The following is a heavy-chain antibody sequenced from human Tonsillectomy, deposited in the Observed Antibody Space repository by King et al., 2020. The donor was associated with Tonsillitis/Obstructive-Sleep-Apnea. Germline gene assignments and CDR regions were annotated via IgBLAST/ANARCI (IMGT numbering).Heavy chain of an antibody. CDR1: GGSIRSYY. CDR3: ATTDFSYDSSGYYPFNY. V-gene: IGHV4-59*08. CDR2: LYYSGST. D-gene: IGHD3-22*01. Sequence: VQLQESGPGLVKPSETLSLTCTVSGGSIRSYYWSWIRQPPGKGLEWIGYLYYSGSTNYNPSLKSRVTISVDTSKNQFSLKLTSVTAADTAVYYCATTDFSYDSSGYYPFNYWGQGTLVTVSS. J-gene: IGHJ4*02.